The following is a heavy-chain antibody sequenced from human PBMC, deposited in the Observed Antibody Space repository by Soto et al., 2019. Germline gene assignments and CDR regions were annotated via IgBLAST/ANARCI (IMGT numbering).Heavy chain of an antibody. J-gene: IGHJ5*02. CDR1: GYTFTHYA. Sequence: QVQLVQSGAEVKKPGASVKVSCTASGYTFTHYAIHWVRHAPGQRLEWMGFINAGSGNTTYSQTLQGRPTFTKDTTASTADMDLSGRRSEDTAIYYCARGLAADGAWGQGTLVTVSP. V-gene: IGHV1-3*01. CDR3: ARGLAADGA. D-gene: IGHD6-13*01. CDR2: INAGSGNT.